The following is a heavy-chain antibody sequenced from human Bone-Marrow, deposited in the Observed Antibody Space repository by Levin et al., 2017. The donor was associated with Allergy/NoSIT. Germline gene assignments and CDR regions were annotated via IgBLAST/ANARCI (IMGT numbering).Heavy chain of an antibody. D-gene: IGHD6-19*01. CDR3: TRHVPALPRYSSGGYYFDY. Sequence: PGGSLRLSCAASGFTFSGSAMHWVRQASGKGLEWVGRIRSKANSYATAYAASVKGRFTISRDDSKNTAYLQMNSLKTEDTAVYYCTRHVPALPRYSSGGYYFDYWGQGTLVTVSS. CDR2: IRSKANSYAT. CDR1: GFTFSGSA. J-gene: IGHJ4*02. V-gene: IGHV3-73*01.